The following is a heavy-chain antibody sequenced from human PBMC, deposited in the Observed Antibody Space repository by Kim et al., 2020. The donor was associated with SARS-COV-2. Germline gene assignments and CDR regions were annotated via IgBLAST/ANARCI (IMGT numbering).Heavy chain of an antibody. CDR1: GGSFSGYY. CDR3: AIFPLKIVRGDADY. J-gene: IGHJ4*02. V-gene: IGHV4-34*01. CDR2: INHSGST. Sequence: SETLSLTCAVYGGSFSGYYWSWIRQPPGKGLEWIGEINHSGSTNYNPSLKSRVTISVDTSKNQFSLKLSSVTAADTAVYYCAIFPLKIVRGDADYWGQGTLVTVSS. D-gene: IGHD3-10*02.